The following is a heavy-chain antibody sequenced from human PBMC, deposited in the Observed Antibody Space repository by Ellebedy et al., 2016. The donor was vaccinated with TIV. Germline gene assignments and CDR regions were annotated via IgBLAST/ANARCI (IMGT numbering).Heavy chain of an antibody. CDR2: IYYSGRT. D-gene: IGHD6-13*01. CDR1: GGSISSYY. Sequence: MPSETLSLTCTVSGGSISSYYWSWIRQPPGKGLEWIGYIYYSGRTNYKPSLKSRVTISLDTSKHQFSLKLSAVTSADTAVYYCAISTQQLVPNYFDYWGQGTLVTVSS. CDR3: AISTQQLVPNYFDY. V-gene: IGHV4-59*01. J-gene: IGHJ4*02.